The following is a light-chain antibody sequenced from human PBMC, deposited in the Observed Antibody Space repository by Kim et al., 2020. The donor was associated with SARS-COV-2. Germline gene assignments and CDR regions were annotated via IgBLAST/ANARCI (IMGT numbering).Light chain of an antibody. Sequence: SSELTQDPPVSVALGQTVRITCQGDSLRSYYGSWYQQKPGQAPVLVIHGKNNRPSGIPDRFSGSTSGNTASLTITGAQAEDEADYYCNSRDSSGNHWVFGGGTQLTVL. V-gene: IGLV3-19*01. CDR1: SLRSYY. J-gene: IGLJ3*02. CDR2: GKN. CDR3: NSRDSSGNHWV.